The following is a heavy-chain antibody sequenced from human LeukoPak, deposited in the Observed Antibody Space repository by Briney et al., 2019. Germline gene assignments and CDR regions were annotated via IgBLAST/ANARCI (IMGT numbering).Heavy chain of an antibody. CDR3: ARLTKGEQWLAYYFDY. CDR1: GGSISGFV. Sequence: SETLSLTCTVSGGSISGFVWSWIRQPPGGGLDYSGFIYDTGTATNYNPHLQSRVTLSVDPSKNQFSLNLNSVTAADTAVYYCARLTKGEQWLAYYFDYWGQGALVTVSS. D-gene: IGHD6-19*01. V-gene: IGHV4-59*08. J-gene: IGHJ4*02. CDR2: IYDTGTAT.